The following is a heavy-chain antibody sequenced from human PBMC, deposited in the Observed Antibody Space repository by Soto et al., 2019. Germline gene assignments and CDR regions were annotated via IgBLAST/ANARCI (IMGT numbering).Heavy chain of an antibody. V-gene: IGHV4-30-4*01. CDR2: IYYSGNT. J-gene: IGHJ4*02. D-gene: IGHD3-16*01. CDR1: GGSTSSDNY. CDR3: AREGGESSDGLYYFDS. Sequence: SETLSLTCTVSGGSTSSDNYWSWIRQPPGKGLEWIGHIYYSGNTDYNPSLKSRLAISIDTSKNQFSLKLSSVTAADTAVYFYAREGGESSDGLYYFDSWGQGSLVTVSS.